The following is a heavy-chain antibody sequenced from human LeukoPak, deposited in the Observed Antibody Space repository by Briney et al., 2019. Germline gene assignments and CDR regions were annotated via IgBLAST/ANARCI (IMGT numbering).Heavy chain of an antibody. Sequence: SVKVSCKASGGTFSSYAISWVRQAPGQGLEWMGGIIPIFGTANYAQKLQGRVTMTTDTSTSTAYMELRSLRSDDTAVYYCARSGSGWWDAFDIWGQGTMVTVSS. CDR2: IIPIFGTA. V-gene: IGHV1-69*05. CDR1: GGTFSSYA. CDR3: ARSGSGWWDAFDI. J-gene: IGHJ3*02. D-gene: IGHD6-19*01.